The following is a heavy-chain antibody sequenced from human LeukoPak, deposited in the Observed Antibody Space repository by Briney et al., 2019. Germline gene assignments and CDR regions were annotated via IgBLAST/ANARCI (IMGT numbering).Heavy chain of an antibody. V-gene: IGHV4-38-2*01. Sequence: SETLSLTCAVSGYSISSGYYWGWIRQPPGKGLEWIGSIYHSGSTYYNPSLKSRVTISVDTSKNQFSLKLSSVTAADTAVYYCARVDQLLYYYFDYWGQGTLVTVSS. CDR2: IYHSGST. J-gene: IGHJ4*02. D-gene: IGHD2-2*02. CDR3: ARVDQLLYYYFDY. CDR1: GYSISSGYY.